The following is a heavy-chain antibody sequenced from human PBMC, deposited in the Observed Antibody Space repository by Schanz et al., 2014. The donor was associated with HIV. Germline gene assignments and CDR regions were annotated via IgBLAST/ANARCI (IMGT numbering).Heavy chain of an antibody. CDR3: AKPEYDSRGNSQSHFDS. CDR1: GFTFNNYA. J-gene: IGHJ4*02. V-gene: IGHV3-23*01. CDR2: ISESGGRS. D-gene: IGHD3-22*01. Sequence: EVQLLESGGGLEQPGGSLRLSCVASGFTFNNYAMTWVRQAPGKGLEWVSSISESGGRSYYADSVNGRFTISRDNSKNTLYVQMTTLRTEDTAVYYCAKPEYDSRGNSQSHFDSWGQGTLVTVSS.